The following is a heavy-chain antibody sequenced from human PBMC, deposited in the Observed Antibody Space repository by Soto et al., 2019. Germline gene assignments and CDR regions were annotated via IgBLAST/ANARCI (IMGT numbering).Heavy chain of an antibody. CDR3: AKDLAASIAVAGPLDY. J-gene: IGHJ4*02. V-gene: IGHV3-30*18. CDR1: GFTFSSYG. Sequence: GGSLRLSCAASGFTFSSYGMHWVRQAPGKGLEWVAVISYDGSNKYYADSVKGRFTISRDNSKNTLYLQMNSLRAEDTAVYYCAKDLAASIAVAGPLDYWGQGTLVTVSS. D-gene: IGHD6-19*01. CDR2: ISYDGSNK.